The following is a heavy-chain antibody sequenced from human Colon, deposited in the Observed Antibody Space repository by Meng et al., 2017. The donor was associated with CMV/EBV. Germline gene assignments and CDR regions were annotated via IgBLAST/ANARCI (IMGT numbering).Heavy chain of an antibody. CDR2: ISSSSSYI. J-gene: IGHJ4*02. Sequence: GESLKISCAASGFTFSSYSMNWVRQAPGKGLEWVSSISSSSSYIYYADSVKGRFTLSRDNSQKMFFLHMANLGVDDTAMYFCARGQAGREDFWGQGTQVTVSS. CDR1: GFTFSSYS. V-gene: IGHV3-21*01. CDR3: ARGQAGREDF.